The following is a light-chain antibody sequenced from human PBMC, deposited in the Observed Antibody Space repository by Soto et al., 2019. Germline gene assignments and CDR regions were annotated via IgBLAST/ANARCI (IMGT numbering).Light chain of an antibody. CDR2: LGS. Sequence: IEMIQSPLSLAVTPGEPASISCRSSQSLLHRTGRNYLDWYLKKPGQSPQLLIYLGSNRASGVPDRFSGSGSGTYCTLKISRVEAEDVGIYYCKQARQTPLTVGGGTKVEIK. V-gene: IGKV2-28*01. J-gene: IGKJ4*01. CDR3: KQARQTPLT. CDR1: QSLLHRTGRNY.